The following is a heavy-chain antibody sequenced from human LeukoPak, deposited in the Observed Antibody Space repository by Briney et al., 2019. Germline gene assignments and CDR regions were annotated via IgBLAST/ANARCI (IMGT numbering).Heavy chain of an antibody. J-gene: IGHJ4*02. CDR3: AKSQSGWYFFDY. Sequence: PGGSLRLSCAASGFTFSSYSMNWVRQAPGKGLEWVSAISGSGGSTYYADSVKGRFTISRDNSKNTLYLQMNSLGAEDTAVYYCAKSQSGWYFFDYWGQGTLVTVSS. CDR2: ISGSGGST. D-gene: IGHD6-19*01. V-gene: IGHV3-23*01. CDR1: GFTFSSYS.